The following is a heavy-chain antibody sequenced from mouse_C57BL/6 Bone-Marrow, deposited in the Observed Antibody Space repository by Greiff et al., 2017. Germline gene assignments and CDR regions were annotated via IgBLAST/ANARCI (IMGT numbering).Heavy chain of an antibody. D-gene: IGHD2-3*01. V-gene: IGHV1-64*01. CDR1: GYTFTSYW. CDR3: AREGDGYSYAMDY. J-gene: IGHJ4*01. Sequence: QVQLQQPGAELVKPGASVKLSCKASGYTFTSYWMHWVKQRPGQGLEWIGMIHPNSGSTNYNEKFKGKATLTVDKSSSTAYMQLSSLTSEDSAVYYCAREGDGYSYAMDYWGQGTSVTVSS. CDR2: IHPNSGST.